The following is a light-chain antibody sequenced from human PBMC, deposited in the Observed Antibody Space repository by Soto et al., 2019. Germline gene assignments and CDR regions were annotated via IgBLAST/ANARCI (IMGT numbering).Light chain of an antibody. CDR3: SSYTSNSTPYV. Sequence: QSALTQPASVSGSPGQSITISCTGTSSDVGGYNYVSWYQQHPGKAPKLMIYEVSNRPSGVSNRFSGSKSGNTASLTISGLQAEDEADYYCSSYTSNSTPYVFGTGTKDTVL. J-gene: IGLJ1*01. CDR2: EVS. V-gene: IGLV2-14*01. CDR1: SSDVGGYNY.